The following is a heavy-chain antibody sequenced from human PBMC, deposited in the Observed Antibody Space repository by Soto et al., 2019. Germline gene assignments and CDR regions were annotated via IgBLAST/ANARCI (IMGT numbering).Heavy chain of an antibody. D-gene: IGHD4-17*01. CDR1: VGSISSADYY. V-gene: IGHV4-30-4*01. Sequence: SETLSLTCTFSVGSISSADYYCSWIRQPPGKGLEWIGHIYYSGRTYYNPSLKSRLTISIDTSKNQFSLKLNSVTAADTAVYFCARDHYDYGGEPHWGQGALVIVSS. CDR2: IYYSGRT. CDR3: ARDHYDYGGEPH. J-gene: IGHJ4*02.